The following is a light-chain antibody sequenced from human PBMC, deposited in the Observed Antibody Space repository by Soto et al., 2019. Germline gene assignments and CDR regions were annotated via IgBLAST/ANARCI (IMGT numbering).Light chain of an antibody. CDR1: QSIRSW. CDR3: QQYESYSPLT. J-gene: IGKJ4*01. CDR2: DAS. Sequence: DIQITQSPSTLSSSVGDIVTMTCRASQSIRSWLAWYQQKPGKAPKLLIYDASSLESGVPSRFSGRRSGTEFTLTISSLQPDDFGTYYCQQYESYSPLTFGGGTKVDIK. V-gene: IGKV1-5*01.